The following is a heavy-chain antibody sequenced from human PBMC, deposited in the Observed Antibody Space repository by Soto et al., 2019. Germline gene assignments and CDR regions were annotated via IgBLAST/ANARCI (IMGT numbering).Heavy chain of an antibody. Sequence: QVQLVQSGAEVKKPGSSVKVSCKASGGSLSNYGISWVRQAPGQGLEWMGAIIPVFGTPNYAQKFQDRVTITADESTTTVYMEVRSLTSEDTAVYYCARCDVTKIVVTTYYGMDVWGQGTTVSVSS. V-gene: IGHV1-69*12. J-gene: IGHJ6*02. CDR3: ARCDVTKIVVTTYYGMDV. CDR1: GGSLSNYG. D-gene: IGHD3-22*01. CDR2: IIPVFGTP.